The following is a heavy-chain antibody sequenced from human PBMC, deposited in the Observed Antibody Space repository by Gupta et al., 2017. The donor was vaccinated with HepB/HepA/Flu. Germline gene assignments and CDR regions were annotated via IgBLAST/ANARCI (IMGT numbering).Heavy chain of an antibody. CDR1: GFTFSTYS. V-gene: IGHV3-21*02. Sequence: EVQLVESGGGLVNPGGSLRLSCAASGFTFSTYSMNWVRQAPGKGLEWVSSISSSSSYIYYADSVKGRFTISRDNAKNSLYLQMNGLRAEDTAVYYCASEVVTATALDYWGQGTLVTVSS. D-gene: IGHD2-21*02. CDR2: ISSSSSYI. CDR3: ASEVVTATALDY. J-gene: IGHJ4*02.